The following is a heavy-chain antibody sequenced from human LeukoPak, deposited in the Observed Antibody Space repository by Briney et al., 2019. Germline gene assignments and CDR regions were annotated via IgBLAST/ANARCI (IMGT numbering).Heavy chain of an antibody. Sequence: SETLSLTCAVYGGSFSGYYWSWIRQPPGKGLEWIGEINHSGSTNYNPSLKSRVTISVDTSKNQFSLKLSSVTAADTAVYYCARCSWTTVVTPHYWGQGTLVTVSS. J-gene: IGHJ4*02. D-gene: IGHD4-23*01. CDR1: GGSFSGYY. V-gene: IGHV4-34*01. CDR3: ARCSWTTVVTPHY. CDR2: INHSGST.